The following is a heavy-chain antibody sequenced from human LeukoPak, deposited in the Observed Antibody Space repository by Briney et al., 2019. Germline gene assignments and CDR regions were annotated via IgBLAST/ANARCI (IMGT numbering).Heavy chain of an antibody. D-gene: IGHD4-23*01. CDR3: TREDLCGGNVYRCGGSDS. Sequence: ASVKVSCKASGYTFTNFAISWVRQAPGEGLEWMGWINTYNGNTDYAQKVQDRVTMTADTSTSTAYMELRSLRSDDTGVYYCTREDLCGGNVYRCGGSDSWGQGTLVTVSS. V-gene: IGHV1-18*01. CDR1: GYTFTNFA. J-gene: IGHJ4*02. CDR2: INTYNGNT.